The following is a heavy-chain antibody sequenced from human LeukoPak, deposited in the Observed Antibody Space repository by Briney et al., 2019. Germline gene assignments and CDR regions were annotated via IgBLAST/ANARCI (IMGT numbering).Heavy chain of an antibody. D-gene: IGHD6-13*01. CDR2: IWYDGSNK. J-gene: IGHJ4*02. CDR1: GFTFSSYW. CDR3: ARGRIAAAGPFDY. V-gene: IGHV3-33*08. Sequence: GGSLRLSCAASGFTFSSYWMHWVRQAPGKGLEWVAVIWYDGSNKYYADSVKGRFTISRDNSKNTLYLQMNSLRAEDTAVYYCARGRIAAAGPFDYWGQGTLVTVSS.